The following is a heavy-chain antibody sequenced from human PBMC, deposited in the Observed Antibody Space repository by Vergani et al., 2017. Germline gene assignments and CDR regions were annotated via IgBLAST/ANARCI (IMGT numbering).Heavy chain of an antibody. CDR2: INHSGST. D-gene: IGHD3-3*01. J-gene: IGHJ6*03. Sequence: QVQLQQWGAGLLKPSETLSLTCAVYGGSFSGYYWSWIRQPPGKGLEWIGEINHSGSTNYNTSLKSRVTISVDTSKNQFSLKLSSVTAADTAVYYCARHRDFWIIQRYYMDVWGKGTTVTVSS. CDR1: GGSFSGYY. V-gene: IGHV4-34*01. CDR3: ARHRDFWIIQRYYMDV.